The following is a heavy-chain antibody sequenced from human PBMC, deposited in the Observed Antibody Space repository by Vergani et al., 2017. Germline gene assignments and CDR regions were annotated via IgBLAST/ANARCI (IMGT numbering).Heavy chain of an antibody. CDR1: GFTFSACP. J-gene: IGHJ4*02. Sequence: VQLLQSGGGVIQPGGSVRLSCAASGFTFSACPMTWVRQAPGKGLEWVVGISFDGTNEYYPDLVKGRFTISRDIAKNTLYLQVRSLRLEDTGVYHCVRDRGLCAGGRCYTEAWDYWGQGTPVTV. V-gene: IGHV3-30*03. CDR2: ISFDGTNE. D-gene: IGHD2-2*02. CDR3: VRDRGLCAGGRCYTEAWDY.